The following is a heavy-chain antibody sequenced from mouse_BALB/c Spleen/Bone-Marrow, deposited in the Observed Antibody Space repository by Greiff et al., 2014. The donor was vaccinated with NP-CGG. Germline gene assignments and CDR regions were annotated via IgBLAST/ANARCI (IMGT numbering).Heavy chain of an antibody. CDR1: GYTFNNSW. CDR3: AKIYYYGMDY. CDR2: INPSNGYT. D-gene: IGHD1-1*01. Sequence: QVHVKQSGAELAKPGASVEMSRKASGYTFNNSWMHWVKQRPEQGLEWIGYINPSNGYTEYKQKFKDKATVTADKSSSTAYLQLSSLTSEDAAVYYCAKIYYYGMDYWGQGTTLTVSS. V-gene: IGHV1-7*01. J-gene: IGHJ2*01.